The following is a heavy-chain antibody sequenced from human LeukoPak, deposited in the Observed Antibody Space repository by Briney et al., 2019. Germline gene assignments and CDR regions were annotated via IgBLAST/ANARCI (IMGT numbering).Heavy chain of an antibody. J-gene: IGHJ4*02. CDR3: ARETRVRWTDY. CDR1: GFTFSSYA. D-gene: IGHD5-24*01. CDR2: ISYDGSNK. V-gene: IGHV3-30*04. Sequence: GGSLRLSCAASGFTFSSYAMHWVRQAPGKGLEWVAVISYDGSNKYYADSVKGRFTISRDNAKNSLYLQMNSLRAEDTAVYYCARETRVRWTDYWGQGILVTVSS.